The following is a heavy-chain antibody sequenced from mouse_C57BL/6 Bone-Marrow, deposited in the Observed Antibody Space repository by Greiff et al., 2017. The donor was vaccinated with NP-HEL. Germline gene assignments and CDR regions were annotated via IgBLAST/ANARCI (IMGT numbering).Heavy chain of an antibody. V-gene: IGHV5-17*01. D-gene: IGHD2-1*01. CDR1: GFTFSDYG. CDR3: ARGGGNYVKAMDY. CDR2: ISSGSSTI. J-gene: IGHJ4*01. Sequence: EVKVVESGGGLVKPGGSLKLSCAASGFTFSDYGMHWVRQAPEKGLEWVAYISSGSSTIYYADTVKGRFTISRDNAKNTLFLQMTSLRSEDTAMYYCARGGGNYVKAMDYWGQGTSVTVSS.